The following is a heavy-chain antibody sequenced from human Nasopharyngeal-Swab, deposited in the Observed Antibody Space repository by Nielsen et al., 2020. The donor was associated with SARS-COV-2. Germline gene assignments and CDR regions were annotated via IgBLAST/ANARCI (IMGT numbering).Heavy chain of an antibody. CDR3: ARLPMRAASGRGAFDI. V-gene: IGHV5-51*01. D-gene: IGHD6-13*01. Sequence: GGSLRLSCKASGYNFATYWIGWVRQMPGEGLRWMGLIYPGDSDTRYSPSLQDQVTISADRSITTAYLQWSSLKASDTAMYYCARLPMRAASGRGAFDIWGQGTMVTVSS. CDR2: IYPGDSDT. J-gene: IGHJ3*02. CDR1: GYNFATYW.